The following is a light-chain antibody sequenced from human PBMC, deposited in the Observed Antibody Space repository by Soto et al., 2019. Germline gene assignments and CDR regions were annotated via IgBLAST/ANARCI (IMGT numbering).Light chain of an antibody. Sequence: QSALTQPASVSGSPGQSITISCPGTSSDVGSYNLVSWYQQHPGKAPKLMIYEVSKRPSGVSNRFSGSKSGNTASLTISGLQAEDEADYYCSSYTSSSTRVFGTGTKVTV. V-gene: IGLV2-14*02. J-gene: IGLJ1*01. CDR3: SSYTSSSTRV. CDR1: SSDVGSYNL. CDR2: EVS.